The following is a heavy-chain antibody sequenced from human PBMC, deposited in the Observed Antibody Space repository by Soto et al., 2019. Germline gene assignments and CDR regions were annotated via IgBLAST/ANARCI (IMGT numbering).Heavy chain of an antibody. CDR1: GYTFTGYA. Sequence: ASVKVSCKASGYTFTGYAMHWVRQAPGQRLEWMGWINAGNGNTKYSQKFQGRVTITRDTSASTAYMELSSLRSEDTAVYYCARAVAVPADLAYSGQGTLVTVSS. D-gene: IGHD6-19*01. J-gene: IGHJ1*01. CDR2: INAGNGNT. CDR3: ARAVAVPADLAY. V-gene: IGHV1-3*01.